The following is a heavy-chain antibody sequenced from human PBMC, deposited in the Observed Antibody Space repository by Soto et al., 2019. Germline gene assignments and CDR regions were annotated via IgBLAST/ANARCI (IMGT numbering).Heavy chain of an antibody. CDR1: GCSITRGGYY. D-gene: IGHD3-10*01. CDR2: IYNSGTT. Sequence: PSETLSLTCTVSGCSITRGGYYWSWILQHPGKGLEWIGYIYNSGTTYYNPSLKSRVTISVDTSKNQFSLKLTSVTAADTAVYYCARDSNGSGSYYMYCGQGTLVTVSS. J-gene: IGHJ4*02. V-gene: IGHV4-31*03. CDR3: ARDSNGSGSYYMY.